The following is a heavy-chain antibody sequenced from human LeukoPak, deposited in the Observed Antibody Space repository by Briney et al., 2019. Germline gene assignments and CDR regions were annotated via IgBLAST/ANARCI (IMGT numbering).Heavy chain of an antibody. D-gene: IGHD3-10*01. J-gene: IGHJ6*04. V-gene: IGHV3-23*01. CDR1: GFTLSSHA. Sequence: PGGSLRLSCVGSGFTLSSHAMSWVRQAPGKGLEWVSAISGSDGRLFYADSVKGRFTISRDNSKNTLYLQMNSLRAEDTAVYYCAREFWGLWFGELSFSMDVWGKGTTVTVSS. CDR3: AREFWGLWFGELSFSMDV. CDR2: ISGSDGRL.